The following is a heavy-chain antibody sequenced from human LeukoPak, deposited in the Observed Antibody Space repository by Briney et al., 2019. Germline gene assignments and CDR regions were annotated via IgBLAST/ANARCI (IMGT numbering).Heavy chain of an antibody. D-gene: IGHD2-8*02. CDR3: ARDLVDATGYYYGMDV. CDR1: GFTFSSYS. J-gene: IGHJ6*02. V-gene: IGHV3-21*01. Sequence: GGSLRLSCAASGFTFSSYSMNWVRQAPGKGLEWVSSISSSSSYIYYADSVKGRFTISRDNAKNSLYLQMNSLRAEDTAVYYCARDLVDATGYYYGMDVWGQGTTVTVSS. CDR2: ISSSSSYI.